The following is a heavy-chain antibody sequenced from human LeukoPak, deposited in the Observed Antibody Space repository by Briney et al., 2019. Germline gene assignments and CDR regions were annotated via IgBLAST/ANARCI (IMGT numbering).Heavy chain of an antibody. D-gene: IGHD3-10*01. CDR2: IYYSGAA. V-gene: IGHV4-31*03. CDR3: ASGSYYGFSGDY. Sequence: SETLSLTCTVSGGSIGNDGYYWNWLRHHPGRGLEWIPFIYYSGAASYNPSLESRVTISVDTSTNQFSQKSTSVTAADTAVYFSASGSYYGFSGDYWGQGTLVTVSS. J-gene: IGHJ4*02. CDR1: GGSIGNDGYY.